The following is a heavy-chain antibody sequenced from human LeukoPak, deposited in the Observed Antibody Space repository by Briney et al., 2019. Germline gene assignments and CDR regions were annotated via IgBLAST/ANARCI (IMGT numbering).Heavy chain of an antibody. CDR1: GFTVSSNY. D-gene: IGHD3-22*01. V-gene: IGHV3-53*01. CDR2: IYSGGST. CDR3: ARDSGGYYYN. J-gene: IGHJ4*02. Sequence: GGSLRLSCAASGFTVSSNYMSWVRQAPGQGLEWVSVIYSGGSTYYADSVNGRFTISRDNSKNTLYLQMNSLRAEDTAVHYCARDSGGYYYNWGQGTLVTASS.